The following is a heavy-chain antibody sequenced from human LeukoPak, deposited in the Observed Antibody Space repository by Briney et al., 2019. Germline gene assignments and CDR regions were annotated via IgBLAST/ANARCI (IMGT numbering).Heavy chain of an antibody. V-gene: IGHV4-34*01. D-gene: IGHD3-22*01. Sequence: PSETLSLTCAVYGGSFSGYYWSWIRQPPGKGLEWIGEINHSGSTNYNPSLKSRVTISVDTSKNQFSLKLSSVTAVDTAVYYCARGSDYYDSSGYQDYWGQGTLVTVSS. CDR3: ARGSDYYDSSGYQDY. J-gene: IGHJ4*02. CDR2: INHSGST. CDR1: GGSFSGYY.